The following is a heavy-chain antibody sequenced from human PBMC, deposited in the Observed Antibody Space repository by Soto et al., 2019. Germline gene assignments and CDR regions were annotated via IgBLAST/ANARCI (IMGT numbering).Heavy chain of an antibody. D-gene: IGHD6-13*01. J-gene: IGHJ4*02. CDR3: ANSIAAAGIAMDY. V-gene: IGHV3-23*01. CDR1: GFTFSSYA. Sequence: EVQLLESGGGLVQPGGSLRLSCAASGFTFSSYAVSWVRQAPAKGLEWVSAISGSGSSTYYADSVKGRFTISRDNSKTTLYLQMNSLRAEDTAVYYCANSIAAAGIAMDYWGQGALVTVSS. CDR2: ISGSGSST.